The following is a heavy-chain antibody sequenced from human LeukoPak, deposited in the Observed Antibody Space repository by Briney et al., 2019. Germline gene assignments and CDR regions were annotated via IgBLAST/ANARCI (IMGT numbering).Heavy chain of an antibody. Sequence: SETLSLTCTVSGVSISSCDYYWGWIRQPPGKGLEWIGSIYYSGRTYYNPPLKSRVSISEDTSKNQFSLKLSSVTAADTAVYYCARHRTAINRYGPYDAFDIWGQGTMVTVSS. D-gene: IGHD5-18*01. V-gene: IGHV4-39*01. CDR1: GVSISSCDYY. CDR3: ARHRTAINRYGPYDAFDI. J-gene: IGHJ3*02. CDR2: IYYSGRT.